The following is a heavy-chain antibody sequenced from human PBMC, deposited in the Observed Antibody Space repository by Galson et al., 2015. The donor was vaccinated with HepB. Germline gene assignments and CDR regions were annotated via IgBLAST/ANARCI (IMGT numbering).Heavy chain of an antibody. CDR2: IKQDGSEK. CDR3: ASHSGSYQANAFEI. V-gene: IGHV3-7*03. Sequence: SLRLSCAASGFTFSSYWMSWVRQAPGKGLEWVANIKQDGSEKYYVDSVKGRFTISRDNAKNSLYLQMNSLRAEDTAVYYCASHSGSYQANAFEIWGQGTMVTVSS. CDR1: GFTFSSYW. J-gene: IGHJ3*02. D-gene: IGHD1-26*01.